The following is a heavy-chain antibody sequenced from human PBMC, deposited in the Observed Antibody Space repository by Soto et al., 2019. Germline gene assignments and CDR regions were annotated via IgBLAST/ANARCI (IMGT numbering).Heavy chain of an antibody. J-gene: IGHJ4*02. CDR2: IWYDGSNK. CDR1: GFTFSSYG. CDR3: ARGKPAQIWLGELLDY. D-gene: IGHD3-10*01. V-gene: IGHV3-33*01. Sequence: PGGSLRLSCAASGFTFSSYGMHWVRQAPGKGLEWVAVIWYDGSNKYYADSVKGRFTISRDNSKNTLYLQMNSLRAEDTAVYYCARGKPAQIWLGELLDYWGQGTLVTVSS.